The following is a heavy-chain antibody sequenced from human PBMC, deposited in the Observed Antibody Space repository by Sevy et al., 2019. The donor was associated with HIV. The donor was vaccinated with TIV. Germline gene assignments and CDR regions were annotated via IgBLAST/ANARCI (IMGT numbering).Heavy chain of an antibody. V-gene: IGHV4-61*03. CDR1: GGSVSSGRYY. CDR3: ARHGAVQLAFGMDV. CDR2: FYDSGRT. D-gene: IGHD1-1*01. Sequence: SETLSLTCTVSGGSVSSGRYYWSWIRQPPGKGLEWIGYFYDSGRTKYNPSLKSRVTIAVDMSKTLFSLKLPSVTAADKAVYYCARHGAVQLAFGMDVWGQGTRVTVSS. J-gene: IGHJ6*02.